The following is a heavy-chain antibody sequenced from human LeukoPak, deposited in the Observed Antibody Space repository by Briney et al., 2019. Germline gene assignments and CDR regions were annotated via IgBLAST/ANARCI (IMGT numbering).Heavy chain of an antibody. D-gene: IGHD6-13*01. V-gene: IGHV3-23*01. CDR2: ISGSGGSI. CDR3: AKDLSSSWYRGFDH. CDR1: GFIFNSYA. J-gene: IGHJ4*02. Sequence: GGSLRLSCAASGFIFNSYAMSWVRQAPGKGLEWVSVISGSGGSIYYADSVKGRFTISRDNSKNTLYLQMSSLRAEDTAVYFCAKDLSSSWYRGFDHWGQGTLVTVSS.